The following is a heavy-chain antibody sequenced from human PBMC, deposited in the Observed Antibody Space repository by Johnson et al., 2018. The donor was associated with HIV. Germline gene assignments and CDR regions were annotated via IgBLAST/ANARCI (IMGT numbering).Heavy chain of an antibody. CDR3: AKGDCSSTSCTYAFDI. CDR2: INSDGGST. Sequence: VQLVESGGGLVQPGGSLRLSCTASGFRFSSSWMHWVRQAPGKGLVWVSRINSDGGSTAYADSVKGRFTISRENTKDTLSLQMNSLRAEDTGVYYCAKGDCSSTSCTYAFDIWGQGTMFTVSS. D-gene: IGHD2-2*01. CDR1: GFRFSSSW. V-gene: IGHV3-74*03. J-gene: IGHJ3*02.